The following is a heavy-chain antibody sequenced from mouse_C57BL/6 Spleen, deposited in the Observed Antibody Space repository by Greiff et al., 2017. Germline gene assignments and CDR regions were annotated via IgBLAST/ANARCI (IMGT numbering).Heavy chain of an antibody. Sequence: LQQSGASVKISCKASGYAFSSYWMNWVKQRPGKGLEWIGQIYPGDGDTNYNGKFKGKATLTADKSSSPAYMQLSSLTSEDSAVYFCARKGEGNLDYWGQGTTLTVSS. J-gene: IGHJ2*01. CDR3: ARKGEGNLDY. CDR2: IYPGDGDT. CDR1: GYAFSSYW. D-gene: IGHD2-1*01. V-gene: IGHV1-80*01.